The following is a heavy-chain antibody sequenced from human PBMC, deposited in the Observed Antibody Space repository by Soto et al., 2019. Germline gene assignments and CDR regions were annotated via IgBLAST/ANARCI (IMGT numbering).Heavy chain of an antibody. J-gene: IGHJ4*02. CDR1: GGSVSGYY. Sequence: GTLSLTCAVYGGSVSGYYWSWIRQPPGKGLEWIGEINRSGSTNYNPSLKIRLTISVDTSKIQSSLKLSSVPAADTAVYYCASHSFSYGSIDYWAQATLVTVSS. CDR2: INRSGST. D-gene: IGHD3-10*01. V-gene: IGHV4-34*01. CDR3: ASHSFSYGSIDY.